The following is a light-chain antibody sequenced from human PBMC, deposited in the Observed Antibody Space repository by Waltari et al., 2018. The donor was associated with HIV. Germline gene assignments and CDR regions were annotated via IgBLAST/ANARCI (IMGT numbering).Light chain of an antibody. Sequence: QSVLTQPPSASGTPGQRVTISCSGSSSNTGSNYVYWFQQRPGTAPKLLIYRSNQRPSGGPGRFSGANSGTSAALAISGLRSENEADYYCAAWDDSLSGHVVFGGGTKLTVL. V-gene: IGLV1-47*01. CDR3: AAWDDSLSGHVV. CDR1: SSNTGSNY. CDR2: RSN. J-gene: IGLJ2*01.